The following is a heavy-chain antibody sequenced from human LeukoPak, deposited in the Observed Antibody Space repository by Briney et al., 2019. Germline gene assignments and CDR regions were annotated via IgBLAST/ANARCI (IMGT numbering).Heavy chain of an antibody. Sequence: SETLSLTCTVSGGPISSYYWSWIRQPAGKGLEWIGRIYTSGSTNYNPSLKSRVTMSVDTSKNQFSLKLSSVTAADTAVYYCARDGGGYCSGGSCYFDSSWFDPWGQGTLVTVSS. V-gene: IGHV4-4*07. D-gene: IGHD2-15*01. J-gene: IGHJ5*02. CDR2: IYTSGST. CDR1: GGPISSYY. CDR3: ARDGGGYCSGGSCYFDSSWFDP.